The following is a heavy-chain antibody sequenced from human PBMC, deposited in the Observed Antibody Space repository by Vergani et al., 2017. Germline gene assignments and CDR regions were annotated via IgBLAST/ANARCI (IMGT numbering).Heavy chain of an antibody. V-gene: IGHV1-69*01. Sequence: QVQLVQSGAEVKKPGSSVKVSCKSSGGTFSSYASRWVRQAPGQGLEWMGGIIPILGTANYAQKFQGRVTITADETTSTAYMELSSLRSEDTAVYYCVGPDDAFDLWGQGTMVTVSS. CDR1: GGTFSSYA. J-gene: IGHJ3*01. CDR3: VGPDDAFDL. CDR2: IIPILGTA.